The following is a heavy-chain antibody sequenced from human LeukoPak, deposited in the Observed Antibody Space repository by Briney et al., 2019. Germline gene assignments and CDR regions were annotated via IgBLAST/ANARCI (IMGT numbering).Heavy chain of an antibody. J-gene: IGHJ4*02. CDR2: IYYSGST. V-gene: IGHV4-59*08. Sequence: SETLSLTCTVSGGSISSYYWSWIRQPPAKGLEWIGYIYYSGSTNYNPSLKSRVTISVDTSKNQFSLKLSSVTAADTAVYYCARGRGYSSPFDYWGQGTLVTVSS. CDR3: ARGRGYSSPFDY. CDR1: GGSISSYY. D-gene: IGHD5-18*01.